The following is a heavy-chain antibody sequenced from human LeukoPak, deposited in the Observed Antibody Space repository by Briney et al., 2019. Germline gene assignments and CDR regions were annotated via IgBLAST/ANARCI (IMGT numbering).Heavy chain of an antibody. CDR3: ARDTSLSGYDFDY. Sequence: PGGSLRLSCAASGFTFSSYAMRWVRQAPGKGLEWEAVISYDGSNKYYADSVKGRFTISRDNSKNTLYLQMNSLRAEDTAVYYCARDTSLSGYDFDYWGQGTLDSVSS. D-gene: IGHD3-16*02. J-gene: IGHJ4*02. V-gene: IGHV3-30*01. CDR2: ISYDGSNK. CDR1: GFTFSSYA.